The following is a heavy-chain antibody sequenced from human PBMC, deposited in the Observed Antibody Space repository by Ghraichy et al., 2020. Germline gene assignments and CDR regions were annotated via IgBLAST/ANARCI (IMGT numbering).Heavy chain of an antibody. Sequence: GGSLRLSCAASGFTFSSYAMSWVRQAPGKGLEWVSAISENSGNTYYADSVKGRCTISRDNSENTLFLQMNGLRAEDTAVYYCAKDHGSKWLRAFDYWGQGALVTVSS. V-gene: IGHV3-23*01. J-gene: IGHJ4*02. D-gene: IGHD5-18*01. CDR2: ISENSGNT. CDR1: GFTFSSYA. CDR3: AKDHGSKWLRAFDY.